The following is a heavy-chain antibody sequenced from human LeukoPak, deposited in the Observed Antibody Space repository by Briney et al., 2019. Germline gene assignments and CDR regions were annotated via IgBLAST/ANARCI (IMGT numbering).Heavy chain of an antibody. V-gene: IGHV4-39*01. Sequence: PSETLSLTCTVSGGSISTSSYYWGWIRQPPGKGLEWIGSIIYSGSTYYNPSLKSRVTLSVDTSKTQFSLKLSSVTAADTAVYYCARLPVVGADDAFDIWGQGTMVTVSS. CDR1: GGSISTSSYY. J-gene: IGHJ3*02. CDR2: IIYSGST. D-gene: IGHD1-26*01. CDR3: ARLPVVGADDAFDI.